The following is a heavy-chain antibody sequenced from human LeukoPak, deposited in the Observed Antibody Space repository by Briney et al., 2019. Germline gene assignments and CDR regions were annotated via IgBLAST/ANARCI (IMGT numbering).Heavy chain of an antibody. CDR2: INSNGGTT. CDR1: GFTFSSYG. D-gene: IGHD3-16*01. V-gene: IGHV3-74*01. J-gene: IGHJ6*04. CDR3: ARGASLAYYVDV. Sequence: PGGSLRLSCAASGFTFSSYGMHWVRQAPGKGLVWVSRINSNGGTTTYADSVNGRFTISRDNAKNMVYLQMNSLRAEDTAVYYCARGASLAYYVDVWGKGTTVTVSS.